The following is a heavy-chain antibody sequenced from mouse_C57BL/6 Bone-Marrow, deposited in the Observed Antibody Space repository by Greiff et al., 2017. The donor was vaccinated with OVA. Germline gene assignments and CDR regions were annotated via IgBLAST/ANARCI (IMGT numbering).Heavy chain of an antibody. Sequence: VQLQQPGAELVKPGASVKLSCKASGYTFTSYWMHWVKQRPGQGLEWIGMFHPNSGSTNYNEKFKSKATLTVDKSSSTAYMQLSSLTSEDSAVYYCARSTMVTTPPAYWGQGTLVTVSA. CDR3: ARSTMVTTPPAY. V-gene: IGHV1-64*01. CDR1: GYTFTSYW. CDR2: FHPNSGST. D-gene: IGHD2-2*01. J-gene: IGHJ3*01.